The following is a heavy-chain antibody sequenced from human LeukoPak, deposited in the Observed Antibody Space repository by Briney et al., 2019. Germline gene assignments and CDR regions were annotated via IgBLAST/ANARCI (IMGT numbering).Heavy chain of an antibody. CDR1: GGSISSGSYY. V-gene: IGHV4-61*02. J-gene: IGHJ4*02. CDR2: IYTSGST. D-gene: IGHD6-6*01. Sequence: SETLSLTCTVSGGSISSGSYYWSWIRQPAGKGLEWIGRIYTSGSTNYNPSLKSRVTISVDTSKNQFSLKLSPVTAADTAVYYCARDRGYSSSSVDYWGQGTLVTVSS. CDR3: ARDRGYSSSSVDY.